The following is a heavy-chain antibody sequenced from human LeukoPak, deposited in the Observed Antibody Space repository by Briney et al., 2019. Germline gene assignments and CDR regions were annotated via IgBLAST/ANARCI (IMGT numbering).Heavy chain of an antibody. J-gene: IGHJ6*03. CDR2: IIPIFGTA. V-gene: IGHV1-69*01. CDR3: ARGRDIVVVPYYYYYYMDV. D-gene: IGHD2-2*01. CDR1: GGTFSSYA. Sequence: SVKVSCKASGGTFSSYAISWVRQAPGQGLEWMGGIIPIFGTANYAQKFQGRVTITADESTSTAYMELSSLRSEDTAVYYCARGRDIVVVPYYYYYYMDVRGKGTTVTVSS.